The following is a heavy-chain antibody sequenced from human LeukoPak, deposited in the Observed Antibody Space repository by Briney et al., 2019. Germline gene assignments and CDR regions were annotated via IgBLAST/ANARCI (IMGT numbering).Heavy chain of an antibody. Sequence: GGSLRLSCAASGFTFSSSAMSWVRQAPGKGLKWVSAISNNGGYTYYADSVKGRFTISRDNSKNTLYLQMNSLRAEDTAVYYCAKSLVVMGLAFDYWGQGTLVTVSS. D-gene: IGHD3-22*01. CDR2: ISNNGGYT. CDR3: AKSLVVMGLAFDY. V-gene: IGHV3-23*01. CDR1: GFTFSSSA. J-gene: IGHJ4*02.